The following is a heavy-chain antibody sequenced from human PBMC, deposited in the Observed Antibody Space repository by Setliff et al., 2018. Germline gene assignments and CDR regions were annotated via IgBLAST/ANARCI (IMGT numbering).Heavy chain of an antibody. CDR3: ARSLVGATYSVYFDY. V-gene: IGHV3-21*01. CDR2: ISRSSTYI. Sequence: GGSLSLSCAASGFTFSTHSMNWVRQAPGKGLEWVSSISRSSTYIYYADSMKGRFTISRDNAKNSLYLQMNSLRAEDTAVYYCARSLVGATYSVYFDYWGQGALVTVSS. D-gene: IGHD1-26*01. CDR1: GFTFSTHS. J-gene: IGHJ4*02.